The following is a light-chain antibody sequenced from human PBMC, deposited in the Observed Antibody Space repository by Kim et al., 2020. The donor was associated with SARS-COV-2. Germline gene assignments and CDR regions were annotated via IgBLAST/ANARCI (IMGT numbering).Light chain of an antibody. V-gene: IGKV3-20*01. J-gene: IGKJ2*01. CDR1: QSVSSNY. Sequence: EIVLTQSPGTLSLSPGERATLSCRASQSVSSNYLVWYQQKPGQAPRLLIYGASSRATGIPYRFSGSGSGTDFTLTISRLEPEDFAVYYCQQYRSSPGTYGQGTKLEI. CDR2: GAS. CDR3: QQYRSSPGT.